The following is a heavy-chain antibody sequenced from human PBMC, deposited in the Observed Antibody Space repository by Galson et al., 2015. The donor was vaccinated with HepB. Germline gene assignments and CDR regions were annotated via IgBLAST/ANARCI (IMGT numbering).Heavy chain of an antibody. J-gene: IGHJ4*02. D-gene: IGHD2-15*01. V-gene: IGHV3-23*01. CDR1: GITFRSYA. CDR3: ASMEPYCSAGSCSPGDF. CDR2: IGVSGDDT. Sequence: SLRLSCAVFGITFRSYAVSWVRQAPGKGLEWVSGIGVSGDDTYYADSVKGRFTISRDNSKNTLYLQMDSLRAEDTAVYYCASMEPYCSAGSCSPGDFWGQGTLVTVSS.